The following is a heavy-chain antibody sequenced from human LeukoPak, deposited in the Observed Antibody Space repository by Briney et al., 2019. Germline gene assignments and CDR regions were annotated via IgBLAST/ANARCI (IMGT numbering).Heavy chain of an antibody. CDR2: ISGSGGST. CDR1: GFTFSSYA. D-gene: IGHD6-19*01. J-gene: IGHJ4*02. V-gene: IGHV3-23*01. CDR3: AKDPKQWYVSEVSFDY. Sequence: GGSLRLSCAASGFTFSSYAMSWVRQAPGKGLEWVSAISGSGGSTYYADSVKGRFTISRDNSKNTLYLQMNSLRAEDTAVYYCAKDPKQWYVSEVSFDYWGQGTLVTVSS.